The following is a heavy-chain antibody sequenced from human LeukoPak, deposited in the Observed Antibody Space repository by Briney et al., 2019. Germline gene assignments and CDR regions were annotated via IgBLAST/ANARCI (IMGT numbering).Heavy chain of an antibody. D-gene: IGHD2-2*01. CDR3: ARRFCSSVSCYDDDAFDV. J-gene: IGHJ3*01. CDR2: ISGYNGKI. Sequence: ASVKVSCKASGHTFVSYGISWVRQAPGQGLEWMGWISGYNGKINYAQKFQGRVTMTTDTSTSAAYLELRSLTSEDTAVYYCARRFCSSVSCYDDDAFDVWGQGTLVTVSS. V-gene: IGHV1-18*01. CDR1: GHTFVSYG.